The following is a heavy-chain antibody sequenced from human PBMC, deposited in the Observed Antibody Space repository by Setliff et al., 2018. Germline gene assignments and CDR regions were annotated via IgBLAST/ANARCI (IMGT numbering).Heavy chain of an antibody. CDR3: ARARPATIAGVVPGFADFGIDV. CDR1: SGSMRNYY. Sequence: SETLSLTCSVSSGSMRNYYWIWIRQPAGEGLEWIGRIYTSGSTNYNPSLKRRVTISLEMSKNQFSLTLSSVTAADTAVYYCARARPATIAGVVPGFADFGIDVWGQGTTVTVS. V-gene: IGHV4-4*07. J-gene: IGHJ6*02. CDR2: IYTSGST. D-gene: IGHD2-2*01.